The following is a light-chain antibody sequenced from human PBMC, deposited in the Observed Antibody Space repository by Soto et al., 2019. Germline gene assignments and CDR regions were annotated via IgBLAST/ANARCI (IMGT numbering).Light chain of an antibody. Sequence: QSALTQPASVSGSPGQSITISCTGTSSDVGVFNYVSWYQQHPGRVPKLLIYEVTHRPSGVSDRFSGSKSGNTASLTISRVRPEDESTYFCIAYATSRTWVFGGGTKLTVL. V-gene: IGLV2-14*03. J-gene: IGLJ3*02. CDR2: EVT. CDR3: IAYATSRTWV. CDR1: SSDVGVFNY.